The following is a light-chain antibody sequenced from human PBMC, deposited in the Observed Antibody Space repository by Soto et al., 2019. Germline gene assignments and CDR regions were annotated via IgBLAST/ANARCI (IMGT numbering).Light chain of an antibody. CDR2: AGS. CDR1: QSISSY. CDR3: QQSYSAPSNS. V-gene: IGKV1-39*01. J-gene: IGKJ5*01. Sequence: DLQMTQSPSSLSASVGDRVTITCRASQSISSYLNWYQQKPGKDPKLLIYAGSRLQSGVASRFSARGFGTDFTLAIDSLQPEDFATYYCQQSYSAPSNSFCQGTRLEIK.